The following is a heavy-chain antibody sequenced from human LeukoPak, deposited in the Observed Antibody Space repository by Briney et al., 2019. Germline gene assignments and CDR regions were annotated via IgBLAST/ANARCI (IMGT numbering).Heavy chain of an antibody. CDR1: GSTLTSYG. J-gene: IGHJ4*02. V-gene: IGHV1-18*01. CDR3: AKWGDYDVLTGYYDPDY. D-gene: IGHD3-9*01. Sequence: PSVNLSCKASGSTLTSYGISWERQAPGQGLEWMGWISAYNGNTNYAQKIQGRVTMTTDPSTSTGYMELRSLRSDDTAVYYCAKWGDYDVLTGYYDPDYWGQGTLVTVSS. CDR2: ISAYNGNT.